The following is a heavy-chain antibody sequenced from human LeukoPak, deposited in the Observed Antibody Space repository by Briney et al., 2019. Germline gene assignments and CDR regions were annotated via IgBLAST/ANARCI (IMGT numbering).Heavy chain of an antibody. V-gene: IGHV3-30-3*01. CDR1: GFTFSNYA. D-gene: IGHD4-17*01. CDR3: ARYFTVNDAFDI. J-gene: IGHJ3*02. Sequence: PGRSLRLSCAASGFTFSNYAMHWVRQAPGKGLEWVAVISYDGSNIYYADSVKGRFTISRDNSKNTLYLQMNSLRAEDTAVYYCARYFTVNDAFDIWGQGTMVTVSS. CDR2: ISYDGSNI.